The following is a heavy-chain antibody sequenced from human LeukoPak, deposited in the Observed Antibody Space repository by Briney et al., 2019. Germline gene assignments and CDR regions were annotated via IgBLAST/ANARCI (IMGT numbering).Heavy chain of an antibody. D-gene: IGHD1-26*01. Sequence: SETLSLTYTVSGGSISSSSYYWGWIRQPPGKGLEWIGSIYYSGSTYYNPSLKSRVTISVDTSKNQFSLKLNSVTAADTAVYYCATLWRLGASTGEAFDIWGQGTMVTVSS. V-gene: IGHV4-39*07. CDR3: ATLWRLGASTGEAFDI. J-gene: IGHJ3*02. CDR1: GGSISSSSYY. CDR2: IYYSGST.